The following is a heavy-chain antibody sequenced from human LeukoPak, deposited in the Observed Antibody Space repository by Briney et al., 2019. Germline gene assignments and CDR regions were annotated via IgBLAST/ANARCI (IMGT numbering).Heavy chain of an antibody. J-gene: IGHJ4*02. CDR3: ARGDSSGYFFDQ. V-gene: IGHV3-48*01. CDR1: GFTFSSYS. Sequence: PGGSLRLSCAASGFTFSSYSMNWVRQAPGKGLEWVSYISSTGSIIYYADSVKGRFTISRDNAKKSLYLQMNRMRAEDTAVYYCARGDSSGYFFDQWGQGTLVTVSS. CDR2: ISSTGSII. D-gene: IGHD3-22*01.